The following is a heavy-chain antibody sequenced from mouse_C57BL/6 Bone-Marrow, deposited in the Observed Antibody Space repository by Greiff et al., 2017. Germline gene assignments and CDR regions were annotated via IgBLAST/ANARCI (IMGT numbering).Heavy chain of an antibody. CDR2: IYPGDGDT. V-gene: IGHV1-80*01. CDR1: GYAFSSYW. D-gene: IGHD1-1*01. J-gene: IGHJ2*01. Sequence: QVQLQQSGAELVKPGASVKISCKASGYAFSSYWMNWVKQRPGKGLEWIGQIYPGDGDTNYNGKFKGKATLTADKSSSTAYMQLSSLTSEDSAVYFCARRTTTVVADYWGQGTTLTVSS. CDR3: ARRTTTVVADY.